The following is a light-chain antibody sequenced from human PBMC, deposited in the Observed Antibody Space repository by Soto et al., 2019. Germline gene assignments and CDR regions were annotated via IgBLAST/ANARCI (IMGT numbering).Light chain of an antibody. CDR3: QQYDGSPPWT. V-gene: IGKV3-20*01. CDR1: QSVSSSY. CDR2: GAS. J-gene: IGKJ1*01. Sequence: EIVLTQSPGTLSLSPGKRATLSCRASQSVSSSYLAWYQQKPGQAPRLLIYGASRRATGIPDRFFGSGSGTDFILIISRLEPEDFAVYYCQQYDGSPPWTFGQATKLEIK.